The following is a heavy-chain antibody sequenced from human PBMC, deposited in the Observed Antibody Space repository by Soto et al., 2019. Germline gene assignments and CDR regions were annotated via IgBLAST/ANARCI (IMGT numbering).Heavy chain of an antibody. Sequence: PGGSLRLSCAASGFTFSNAWISWVRQAPGKGLEWVGRIKNKIDGGTIDYAAPVKGRFTISRDDSKNTLYVQMNSLKTEDTAVYYCPKGGGVKGYYYHPAFRGRGTTVPVSS. V-gene: IGHV3-15*01. D-gene: IGHD3-16*01. CDR3: PKGGGVKGYYYHPAF. J-gene: IGHJ6*02. CDR1: GFTFSNAW. CDR2: IKNKIDGGTI.